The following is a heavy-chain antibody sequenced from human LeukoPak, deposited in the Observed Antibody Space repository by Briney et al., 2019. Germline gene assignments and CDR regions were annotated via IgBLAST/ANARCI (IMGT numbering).Heavy chain of an antibody. CDR3: ARGGPAGRGAIAFDI. CDR1: GYTFTTYG. J-gene: IGHJ3*02. Sequence: ASVKVSCKASGYTFTTYGISWVRQAPGQGLEWMGWISPYNGNTNYAQKLQGRVTMTTDTSTSTAYMELRSLRSDDTAVYYCARGGPAGRGAIAFDIWGQGTMVTVSS. CDR2: ISPYNGNT. D-gene: IGHD1-26*01. V-gene: IGHV1-18*01.